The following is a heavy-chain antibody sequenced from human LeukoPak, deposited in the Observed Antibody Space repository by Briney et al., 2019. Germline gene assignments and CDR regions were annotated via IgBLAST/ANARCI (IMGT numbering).Heavy chain of an antibody. Sequence: GGSLRLSCAASGFTFSDYYMSWIRQAPGKGLEWVSFISSSSSNIHYADSVKGRFTISRDNAKNSLYLQMNSLRAEDTAVYYCARSGTGYEKAFFDYWGQGTLVTVSS. CDR1: GFTFSDYY. CDR2: ISSSSSNI. D-gene: IGHD5-12*01. CDR3: ARSGTGYEKAFFDY. V-gene: IGHV3-11*06. J-gene: IGHJ4*02.